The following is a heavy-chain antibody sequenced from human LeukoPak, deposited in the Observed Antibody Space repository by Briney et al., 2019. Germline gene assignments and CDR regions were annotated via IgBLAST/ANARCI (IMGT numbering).Heavy chain of an antibody. V-gene: IGHV3-30*04. J-gene: IGHJ3*02. D-gene: IGHD2-15*01. Sequence: GGSLRLSCAASGFTFSSYVMHWVRQAPGKGLEWVAIISYDGSNEYYADSVKGRFTISRDNSKNTLYLQMNSLRAEDTAVYYCAREGSDIVVVVAASLAHGAFDIWGQGTMVTVSS. CDR2: ISYDGSNE. CDR3: AREGSDIVVVVAASLAHGAFDI. CDR1: GFTFSSYV.